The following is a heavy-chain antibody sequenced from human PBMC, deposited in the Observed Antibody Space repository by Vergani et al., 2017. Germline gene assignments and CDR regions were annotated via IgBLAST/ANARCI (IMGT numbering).Heavy chain of an antibody. D-gene: IGHD3-3*01. V-gene: IGHV1-69*01. J-gene: IGHJ5*02. CDR3: ARGLWSGYSGLGNWFDP. Sequence: QVQLVQSGAEVKKPGASVKVSCKASGYTFTGYYMHWVRQAPGQGLEWMGGIIPIFGTANYAQKFQGRVTITADESTSTAYMELSSLRSEDTAVYYCARGLWSGYSGLGNWFDPWGQGTLVTVSS. CDR1: GYTFTGYY. CDR2: IIPIFGTA.